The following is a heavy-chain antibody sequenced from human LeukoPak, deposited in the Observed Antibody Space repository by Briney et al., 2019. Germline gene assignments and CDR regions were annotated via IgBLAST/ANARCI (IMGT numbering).Heavy chain of an antibody. V-gene: IGHV4-4*07. CDR3: AREGNAGTRTYWYFDL. J-gene: IGHJ2*01. CDR1: DGSISSHY. Sequence: PSETLSLTCTVSDGSISSHYWSWIRQPAGKGLEWIGRIYTSGRTTYNPSLESRVTMSLDTSKNQFSLNLISVTAADTAVYYCAREGNAGTRTYWYFDLWGRGTLVTVSS. CDR2: IYTSGRT. D-gene: IGHD1-1*01.